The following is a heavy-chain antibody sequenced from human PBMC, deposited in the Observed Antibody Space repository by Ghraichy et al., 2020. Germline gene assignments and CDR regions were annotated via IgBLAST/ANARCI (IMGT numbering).Heavy chain of an antibody. D-gene: IGHD3-9*01. Sequence: SQTLSRTCTVSGGSISSSSYYWGWIRQPPGKGLEWIGSIYYSGSTYYNPSLKSRVTISVDTSKNQFSLKLSSVTAADTAVYYCARVPQYDILTGYYPHMDNTYYFDYWGQGTLVTVSS. V-gene: IGHV4-39*07. CDR1: GGSISSSSYY. CDR2: IYYSGST. CDR3: ARVPQYDILTGYYPHMDNTYYFDY. J-gene: IGHJ4*02.